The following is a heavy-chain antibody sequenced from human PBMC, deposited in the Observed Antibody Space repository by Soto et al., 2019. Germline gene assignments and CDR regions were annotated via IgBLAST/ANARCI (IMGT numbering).Heavy chain of an antibody. D-gene: IGHD3-3*01. CDR2: TYYRSKWYN. Sequence: SQTLSLTCAISGDSVSSNSAAWNWIRQSPSRGLEWLGRTYYRSKWYNDYAVSVKSRITINPDTSKNQFSLQLNSVTPEDTAVYHCARNYDFWSGHPEGYYFDYWGQGTLVTVSS. CDR1: GDSVSSNSAA. J-gene: IGHJ4*02. CDR3: ARNYDFWSGHPEGYYFDY. V-gene: IGHV6-1*01.